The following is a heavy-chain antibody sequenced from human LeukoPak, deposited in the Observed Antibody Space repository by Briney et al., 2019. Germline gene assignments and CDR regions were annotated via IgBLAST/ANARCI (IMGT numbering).Heavy chain of an antibody. J-gene: IGHJ6*03. CDR2: MNPNSGNT. CDR1: GYTFTSYD. V-gene: IGHV1-8*01. CDR3: ARSGPANYDLWSGYYTGYYYYYMDV. D-gene: IGHD3-3*01. Sequence: ASVKVSCKASGYTFTSYDINWVRQATGQGLEWMGWMNPNSGNTGYAQKFQGRVTMTRNTSISTAYMELSSLRSEDTAVYYCARSGPANYDLWSGYYTGYYYYYMDVWGKGTTVTVSS.